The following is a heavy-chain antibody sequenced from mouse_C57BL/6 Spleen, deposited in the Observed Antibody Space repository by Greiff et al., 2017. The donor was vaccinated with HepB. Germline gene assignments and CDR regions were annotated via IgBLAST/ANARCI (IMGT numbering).Heavy chain of an antibody. CDR2: INPGSGGT. J-gene: IGHJ4*01. CDR3: ARSRYDYDDAMDY. D-gene: IGHD2-4*01. CDR1: GYAFTNYL. V-gene: IGHV1-54*01. Sequence: QVQLQQSGAELVRPGPSVKVSCKASGYAFTNYLIEWVKQRPGQGLEWIGVINPGSGGTNYNEKFKGKATLTADKSSSTAYMQLSSLTSEDYAVYFCARSRYDYDDAMDYWGQGTSVTVSS.